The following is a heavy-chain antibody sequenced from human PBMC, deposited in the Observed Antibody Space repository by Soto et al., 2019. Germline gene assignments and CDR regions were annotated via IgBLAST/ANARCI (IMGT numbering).Heavy chain of an antibody. J-gene: IGHJ4*02. Sequence: SETLSLTCTVSGGSISSYYWSWIRQPPGKGLEWIGYIYYSGSTNYNPSLKSRVTMSVDTSKNQFSLKLSSVTAADTAVYYCARVQYSNGYPFDYWGQGTLVTVSS. D-gene: IGHD5-18*01. V-gene: IGHV4-59*01. CDR2: IYYSGST. CDR3: ARVQYSNGYPFDY. CDR1: GGSISSYY.